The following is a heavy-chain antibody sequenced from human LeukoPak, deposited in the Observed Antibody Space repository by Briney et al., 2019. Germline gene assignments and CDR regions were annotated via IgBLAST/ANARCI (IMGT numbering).Heavy chain of an antibody. J-gene: IGHJ4*02. CDR2: IIPILGIA. Sequence: ASVKVSCKASGGTFISYAISWVRQAPGQGLEWMGRIIPILGIANYAQKFQGRVTITADKSTSTAYMELSSLRSEDTAVYYCARQAPSGSYYFFDYWGQGTLVTVSS. V-gene: IGHV1-69*04. CDR3: ARQAPSGSYYFFDY. CDR1: GGTFISYA. D-gene: IGHD1-26*01.